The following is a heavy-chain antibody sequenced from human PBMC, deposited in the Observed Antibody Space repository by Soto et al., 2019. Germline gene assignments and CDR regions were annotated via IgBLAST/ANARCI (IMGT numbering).Heavy chain of an antibody. D-gene: IGHD2-21*02. V-gene: IGHV4-59*12. Sequence: SETLSLTCTVSDDSISSYYWSWIRQPPGKGLEWIGYIHYSGSTNYNPSLKSRVTISVDRSKNQFSLKLSSVTAADTAVYYCARAMVVTQNWFDPWGQGTLVTVSS. CDR2: IHYSGST. J-gene: IGHJ5*02. CDR1: DDSISSYY. CDR3: ARAMVVTQNWFDP.